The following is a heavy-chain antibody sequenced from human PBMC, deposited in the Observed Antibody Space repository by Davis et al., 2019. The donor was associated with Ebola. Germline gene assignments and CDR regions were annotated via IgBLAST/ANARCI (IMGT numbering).Heavy chain of an antibody. J-gene: IGHJ4*02. Sequence: GGSLRLSYAASGFMFTSHSMHWVRQAPGKGLEWVAVISYDGSYKYYADSVKGRFTISRDNSKNTLYLQMSSLRPEDTAVYYCAKDGAVGTTLWGDYWGQGTLVTVSS. D-gene: IGHD1-26*01. CDR3: AKDGAVGTTLWGDY. CDR2: ISYDGSYK. V-gene: IGHV3-30*04. CDR1: GFMFTSHS.